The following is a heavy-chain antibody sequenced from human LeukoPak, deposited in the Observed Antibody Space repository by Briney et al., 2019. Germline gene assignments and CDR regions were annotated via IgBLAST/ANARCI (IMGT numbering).Heavy chain of an antibody. J-gene: IGHJ6*02. CDR1: GGSISSYY. D-gene: IGHD4-17*01. CDR2: IYYSGST. CDR3: ARELRRYGMDV. V-gene: IGHV4-59*12. Sequence: SETLPLTCTVSGGSISSYYWSWIRQPPGKGLEWIGYIYYSGSTNYNPSLKSRVTISVDTSKNQFSLKLSSVTAADTAVYYCARELRRYGMDVWGQGTTVTVSS.